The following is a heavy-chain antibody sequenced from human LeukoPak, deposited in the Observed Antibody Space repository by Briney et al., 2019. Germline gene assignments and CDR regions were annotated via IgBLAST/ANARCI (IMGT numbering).Heavy chain of an antibody. Sequence: ASLKVSCKAAGYTFTGYYMHWVRRAPGQGLEWMGWINPNSGGTNYAQKFQGRVTMTRDTSISTAYMELSRLTSDDTAVYYCARDPPIGGADVFDIWGQGTMVTVSS. D-gene: IGHD3-10*01. CDR3: ARDPPIGGADVFDI. J-gene: IGHJ3*02. V-gene: IGHV1-2*02. CDR1: GYTFTGYY. CDR2: INPNSGGT.